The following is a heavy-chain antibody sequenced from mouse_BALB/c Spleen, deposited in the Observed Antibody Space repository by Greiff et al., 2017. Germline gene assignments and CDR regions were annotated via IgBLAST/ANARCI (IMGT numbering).Heavy chain of an antibody. CDR1: GFTFSSYG. CDR3: ARYYGYHWYFDV. D-gene: IGHD2-2*01. CDR2: INSNGGST. V-gene: IGHV5-6-3*01. Sequence: EVKLVESGGGLVQPGGSLKLSCAASGFTFSSYGMSWVRQTPDKRLELVATINSNGGSTYYPDSVKGRFTISRDNAKNTLYLQMSSLKSEDTAMYYCARYYGYHWYFDVWGAGTTVTVSS. J-gene: IGHJ1*01.